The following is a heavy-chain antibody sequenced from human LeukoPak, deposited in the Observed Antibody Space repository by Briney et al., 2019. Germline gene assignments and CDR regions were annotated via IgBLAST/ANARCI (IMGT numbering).Heavy chain of an antibody. CDR2: IYSGGST. Sequence: GGSLRLSCAASGFTVSSNYMSWVRQAPGKGLEWVSVIYSGGSTYYADSVKGRFTISRDNSKNTLYLQMNSLRAEDTAVYYCASSYARSSPDYWGQGTLVTVSS. CDR3: ASSYARSSPDY. V-gene: IGHV3-53*01. J-gene: IGHJ4*02. CDR1: GFTVSSNY. D-gene: IGHD2-2*01.